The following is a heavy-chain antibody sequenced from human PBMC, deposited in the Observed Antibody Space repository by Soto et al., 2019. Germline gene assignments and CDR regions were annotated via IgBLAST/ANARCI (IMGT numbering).Heavy chain of an antibody. CDR3: AKDIVLMVHPNWFDP. CDR1: GFAFSSYA. D-gene: IGHD2-8*01. Sequence: GGSLRLSCAASGFAFSSYAMSWVRQAPGKGLEWVSAISGSGGSTYYADSVKGRFTISRDNSKNTLYLQMNSLRAEDTAVYYCAKDIVLMVHPNWFDPWGQGTLVTVSS. J-gene: IGHJ5*02. CDR2: ISGSGGST. V-gene: IGHV3-23*01.